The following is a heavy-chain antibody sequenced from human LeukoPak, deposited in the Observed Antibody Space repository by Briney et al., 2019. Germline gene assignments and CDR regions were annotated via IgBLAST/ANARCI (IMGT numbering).Heavy chain of an antibody. Sequence: PSETLSLTCTVSGGSISSSSYYWGWIRQPPGKGLEWIGSIYYSGSTYYNPSLKSRVTISVDTSKNQFSLKLSSVTAADTAVYYCARDTLRYHYFDYWGQGTLITVSS. D-gene: IGHD4-17*01. CDR1: GGSISSSSYY. J-gene: IGHJ4*02. V-gene: IGHV4-39*07. CDR3: ARDTLRYHYFDY. CDR2: IYYSGST.